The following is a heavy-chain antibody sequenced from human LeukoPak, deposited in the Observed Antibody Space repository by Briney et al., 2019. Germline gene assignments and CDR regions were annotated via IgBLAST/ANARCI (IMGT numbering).Heavy chain of an antibody. CDR2: ISGSGGST. D-gene: IGHD4-23*01. CDR1: GFTLSSYA. J-gene: IGHJ4*02. CDR3: AKRLYMATVVSH. Sequence: GGSLRLSCAASGFTLSSYAMSWVRQAPGKGLEWASAISGSGGSTYYADSVKGRFTISRDNSKNTLYLQMNSLRAEDTAVYYCAKRLYMATVVSHWGQGTLVTVSS. V-gene: IGHV3-23*01.